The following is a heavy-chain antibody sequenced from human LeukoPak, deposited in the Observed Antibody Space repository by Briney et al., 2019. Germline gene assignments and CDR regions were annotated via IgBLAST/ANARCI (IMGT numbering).Heavy chain of an antibody. CDR3: ARSKRLVDYYYDSSGYFGTEFDF. Sequence: SETLSLTCTVSGGSISSYYWSWIRQPPGKGVEWIGYIYYSGSTNYNPSLKSRVTISVDTSKNQFSLKLSSVTAADTAVYYCARSKRLVDYYYDSSGYFGTEFDFWGQGTLVTVSS. CDR2: IYYSGST. V-gene: IGHV4-59*01. J-gene: IGHJ4*02. CDR1: GGSISSYY. D-gene: IGHD3-22*01.